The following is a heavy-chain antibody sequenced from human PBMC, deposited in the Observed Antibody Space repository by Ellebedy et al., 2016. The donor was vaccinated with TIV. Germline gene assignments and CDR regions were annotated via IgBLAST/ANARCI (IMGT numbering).Heavy chain of an antibody. J-gene: IGHJ5*02. CDR3: ARGNRTFNP. D-gene: IGHD1-14*01. CDR2: ILNDGNDK. V-gene: IGHV3-33*05. CDR1: GFIFSSYG. Sequence: PGGSLRLSCAAAGFIFSSYGMHWVRQAPGKGLEWVAIILNDGNDKYYADSVKGRFTISRDNSKNTVCLQMNSLRAEDTAVYYCARGNRTFNPWGQGTLVTVSS.